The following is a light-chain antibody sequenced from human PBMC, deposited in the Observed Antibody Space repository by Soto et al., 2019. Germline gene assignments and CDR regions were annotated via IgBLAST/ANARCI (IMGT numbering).Light chain of an antibody. J-gene: IGKJ5*01. Sequence: DIQMTQSPSSLSASVGDRVTITCRAGQGISSYLARYQQKPGKAPKLLIYAASTLQSGVPSKFSGSGSGTDFTLTISSLQPEDFATYYCQQLNSYPITFGQGTRLEI. CDR1: QGISSY. CDR3: QQLNSYPIT. CDR2: AAS. V-gene: IGKV1-9*01.